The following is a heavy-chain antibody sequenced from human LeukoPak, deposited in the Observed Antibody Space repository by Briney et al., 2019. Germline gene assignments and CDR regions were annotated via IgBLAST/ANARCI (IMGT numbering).Heavy chain of an antibody. V-gene: IGHV1-3*01. D-gene: IGHD7-27*01. J-gene: IGHJ4*02. CDR1: GYTFTGYA. Sequence: ASVKVSCKASGYTFTGYAIQWVRQAPGQRLEWMGWINAGNGNTKYSQKFQGRVTITRDTSANTVYMELSSLRPEDTAVYYCARGPLGRNGDYFDYWGQGTLVTVSS. CDR2: INAGNGNT. CDR3: ARGPLGRNGDYFDY.